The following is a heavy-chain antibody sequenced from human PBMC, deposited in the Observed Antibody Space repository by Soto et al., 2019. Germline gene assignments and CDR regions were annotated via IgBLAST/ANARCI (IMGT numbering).Heavy chain of an antibody. V-gene: IGHV1-69*02. CDR3: ARRRYCGADCYSKYYYGMDV. Sequence: QVQLVQSGAEVKKPGSSVKVSCQASGSTFSSYTVSWVRQAPGQGLEWMGRIIPVLGVTNYAPKFKGRVTITADKSKTTVYMELSSLRSGDTAVYYCARRRYCGADCYSKYYYGMDVGGQGTTVTVSS. D-gene: IGHD2-21*02. CDR1: GSTFSSYT. CDR2: IIPVLGVT. J-gene: IGHJ6*02.